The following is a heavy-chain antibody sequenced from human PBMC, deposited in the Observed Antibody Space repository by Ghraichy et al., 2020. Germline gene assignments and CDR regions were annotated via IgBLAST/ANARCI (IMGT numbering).Heavy chain of an antibody. D-gene: IGHD2-2*01. J-gene: IGHJ6*02. CDR2: ISSSGSTI. Sequence: GGSLRLSCAASGFTFSDYYMSWIRQAPGKGLEWVSYISSSGSTIYYADSVKGRFTISRDNAKNSLYLQMNSLRAEDTAVYYCAREDLWPAATSYYYGMDVWGQGTTVTVSS. CDR3: AREDLWPAATSYYYGMDV. CDR1: GFTFSDYY. V-gene: IGHV3-11*04.